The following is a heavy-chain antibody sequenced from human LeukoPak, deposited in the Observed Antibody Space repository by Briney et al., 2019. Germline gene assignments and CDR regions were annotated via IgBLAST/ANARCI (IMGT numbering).Heavy chain of an antibody. V-gene: IGHV3-23*01. J-gene: IGHJ3*02. CDR3: AKLQTQSYYDSSGYYQGGPDAFDI. CDR2: ISGSGGST. D-gene: IGHD3-22*01. CDR1: GFTFSSYA. Sequence: GGSLRLSCAASGFTFSSYAMSWVRQAPGKGLEWVSAISGSGGSTYYADSVKGRFTISRDNSKNTLYLQMNSLRAEDTAVYYCAKLQTQSYYDSSGYYQGGPDAFDIWGQGTMVTVSS.